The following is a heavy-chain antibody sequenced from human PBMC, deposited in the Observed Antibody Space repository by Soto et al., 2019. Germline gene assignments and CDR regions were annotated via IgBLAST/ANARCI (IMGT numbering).Heavy chain of an antibody. CDR2: IVSSSNTI. V-gene: IGHV3-48*02. J-gene: IGHJ6*02. CDR1: GFTFNNYN. Sequence: GGSLRLSCTASGFTFNNYNMNWVRQAPGMGLEWLSYIVSSSNTIYYADSVKGRFTISRDNAKNSLYLQMNSLRDEDTAGYYCVRDTQTFYYGMDVWGRGTTVTVSS. CDR3: VRDTQTFYYGMDV.